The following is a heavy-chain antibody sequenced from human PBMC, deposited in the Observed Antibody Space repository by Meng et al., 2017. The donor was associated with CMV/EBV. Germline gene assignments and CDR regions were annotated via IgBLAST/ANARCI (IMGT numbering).Heavy chain of an antibody. V-gene: IGHV1-69*05. Sequence: GIFSSYAISWVRQAPGQGLEWMGGIIPIFGTANYAQKFQGRVTITTDESTSTAYMELSSLRSEDTAVYYCAGVPAADYYYYYGMDVWGQGTTVTVSS. J-gene: IGHJ6*02. CDR2: IIPIFGTA. D-gene: IGHD2-2*01. CDR3: AGVPAADYYYYYGMDV. CDR1: GIFSSYA.